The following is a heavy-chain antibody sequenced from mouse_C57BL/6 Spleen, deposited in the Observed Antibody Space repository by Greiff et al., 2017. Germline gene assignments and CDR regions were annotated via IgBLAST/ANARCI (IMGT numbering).Heavy chain of an antibody. D-gene: IGHD1-1*01. Sequence: QVQLLQPGAELVKPGASVKLSCTASGYTFTSYWMHWVKQRPGRGLEWIGRIDPNSGGTKYNEKFKSKATLTVDKPSSTAYMQLSSLTSEDSAVYYCARGTVVAFDYWGQGTTLTVSS. V-gene: IGHV1-72*01. J-gene: IGHJ2*01. CDR2: IDPNSGGT. CDR1: GYTFTSYW. CDR3: ARGTVVAFDY.